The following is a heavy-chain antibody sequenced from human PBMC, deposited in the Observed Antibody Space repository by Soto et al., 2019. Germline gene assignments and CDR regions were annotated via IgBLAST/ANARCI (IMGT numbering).Heavy chain of an antibody. J-gene: IGHJ6*02. D-gene: IGHD3-10*01. CDR3: ARDKYYYGSGKDGMDV. Sequence: QVQLQESGPGLVKPSQTLSLTCTVSGGSISSGGYYWGWIRQHPGKGLEWIGYIYYSGSTYYNPSLKRRVTITVDTSKNQFSLKLRSVTAADTAVYYCARDKYYYGSGKDGMDVWGQGTTVTVSS. V-gene: IGHV4-31*03. CDR1: GGSISSGGYY. CDR2: IYYSGST.